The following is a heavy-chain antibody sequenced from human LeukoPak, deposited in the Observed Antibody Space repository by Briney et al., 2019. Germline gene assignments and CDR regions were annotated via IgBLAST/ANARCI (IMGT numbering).Heavy chain of an antibody. J-gene: IGHJ6*02. CDR3: ARDTLSIRFLEWLVESADGMDF. D-gene: IGHD3-3*01. CDR2: INPSGGST. Sequence: ASVKLSCKASGYTFTSYYMHWVRQAPGQGLEWVGIINPSGGSTSYAQKLQGRVTMTRDTSTSTVYMQMSSLRSEDTAVYYCARDTLSIRFLEWLVESADGMDFWGQGTTVTVSS. CDR1: GYTFTSYY. V-gene: IGHV1-46*04.